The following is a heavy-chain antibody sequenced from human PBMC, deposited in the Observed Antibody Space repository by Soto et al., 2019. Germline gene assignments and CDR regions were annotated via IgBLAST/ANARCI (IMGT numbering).Heavy chain of an antibody. CDR3: AGRDCSGTNCYYLDYYYMDV. J-gene: IGHJ6*03. D-gene: IGHD2-2*01. Sequence: QVQLQESGPGLVRPSETLSLTCTVSGGSFSSYYWTWIRQSPGKGLEWIGYIYYSGSTDYNPSLRCRLAISIDTSKSQFSLRLNSMTAADTAVYYCAGRDCSGTNCYYLDYYYMDVWGKGTTVTVSS. CDR1: GGSFSSYY. CDR2: IYYSGST. V-gene: IGHV4-59*08.